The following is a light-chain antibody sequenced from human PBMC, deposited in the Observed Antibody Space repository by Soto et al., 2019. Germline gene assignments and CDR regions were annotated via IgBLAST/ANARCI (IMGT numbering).Light chain of an antibody. J-gene: IGKJ1*01. CDR1: QTINNN. CDR3: QQYNNWPPWT. Sequence: EVVMTQSPVTLSVSPGERATRSCRSIQTINNNLAWYQQKPGQSPRLLIYGASTRASGIPARFSGSGSGTEFSLTISSLQSEDFAIYYCQQYNNWPPWTFGQGTKVDIK. V-gene: IGKV3-15*01. CDR2: GAS.